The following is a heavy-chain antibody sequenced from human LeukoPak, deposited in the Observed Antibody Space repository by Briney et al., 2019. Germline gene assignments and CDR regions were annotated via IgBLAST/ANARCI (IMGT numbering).Heavy chain of an antibody. CDR1: GYTFTSYG. CDR3: ARARGCYDSSGYSNHFDY. J-gene: IGHJ4*02. V-gene: IGHV1-46*01. D-gene: IGHD3-22*01. CDR2: INPSGGST. Sequence: ASVKVSFTASGYTFTSYGISWVRQAPGQGLEWMGIINPSGGSTSYAQKFQGRVTMTRDTSTSTVYMELSSLRSEDTAVYYCARARGCYDSSGYSNHFDYWGQGTLVTVSS.